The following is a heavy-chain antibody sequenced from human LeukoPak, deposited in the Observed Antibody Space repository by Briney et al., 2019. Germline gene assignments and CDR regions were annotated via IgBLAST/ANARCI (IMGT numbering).Heavy chain of an antibody. J-gene: IGHJ4*02. Sequence: GGSLRLSCAASGFSFADYAMHWVRQAPGKGLEWVSLINWDGGSTYYADSVRGRFTISRDNSKNSLYLQMNSLRAEDTALYHCVKDDSSASWAGYFDYWGQGTLVTVSS. CDR2: INWDGGST. CDR3: VKDDSSASWAGYFDY. D-gene: IGHD6-19*01. V-gene: IGHV3-43D*03. CDR1: GFSFADYA.